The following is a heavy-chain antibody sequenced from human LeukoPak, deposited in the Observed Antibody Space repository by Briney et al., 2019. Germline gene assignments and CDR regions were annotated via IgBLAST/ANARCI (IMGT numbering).Heavy chain of an antibody. CDR1: GFSLSTSGVG. J-gene: IGHJ4*02. Sequence: SGPTLVRPTQTLTLTCTFSGFSLSTSGVGVGWIRQPPGKAREWLALTYWDDDKRYSPSLKSRLTITKDTSKNQVVLTMTNMDPVDTATYYCAHYLTFGGVIASDYWGQGTLVTVSS. CDR3: AHYLTFGGVIASDY. V-gene: IGHV2-5*02. D-gene: IGHD3-16*02. CDR2: TYWDDDK.